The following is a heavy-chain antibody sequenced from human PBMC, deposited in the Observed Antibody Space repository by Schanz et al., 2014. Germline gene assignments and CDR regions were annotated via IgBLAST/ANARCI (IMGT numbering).Heavy chain of an antibody. J-gene: IGHJ4*02. V-gene: IGHV3-15*01. Sequence: EVQLVESGGGLVQPGGSLRLSCAASGYTFSSNAMSWVRQAPGKGLEWLGRIKSRIHGGTTDYAAPVKGRFTISRDDSKHTVYLQMDSLKTEDTALYYCTTAHYSSNYETLDYWGQGTLVTVSS. CDR3: TTAHYSSNYETLDY. CDR1: GYTFSSNA. D-gene: IGHD6-13*01. CDR2: IKSRIHGGTT.